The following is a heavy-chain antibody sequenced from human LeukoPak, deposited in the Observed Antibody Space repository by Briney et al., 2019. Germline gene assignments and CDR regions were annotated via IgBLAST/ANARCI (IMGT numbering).Heavy chain of an antibody. CDR3: AKDKTASSSWYRFDY. J-gene: IGHJ4*02. V-gene: IGHV3-9*01. CDR1: GFTFGDYA. Sequence: GGSLRLSCAASGFTFGDYAMHWVRQAPGKGLEWVSGISWNSGSIGYADSVKGRFTISRDNAKNSLYLQMNSLRAEDTALYYCAKDKTASSSWYRFDYWGQGTLVTVSS. CDR2: ISWNSGSI. D-gene: IGHD6-13*01.